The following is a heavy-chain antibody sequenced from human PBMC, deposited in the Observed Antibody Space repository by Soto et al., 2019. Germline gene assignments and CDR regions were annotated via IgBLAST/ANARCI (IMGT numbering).Heavy chain of an antibody. CDR1: GGSISSGGYS. J-gene: IGHJ4*02. CDR2: IYHSGST. D-gene: IGHD6-13*01. Sequence: QLQLQESGSGLVKPSQTLSLTCAVSGGSISSGGYSWSWIRQPPGKGLEWIGYIYHSGSTYYNPSLKSRVTISVDRSKHQFSLKLSSVTAADTAVYYCARAQVSSWFQFDYWGQGTLVTVSS. V-gene: IGHV4-30-2*01. CDR3: ARAQVSSWFQFDY.